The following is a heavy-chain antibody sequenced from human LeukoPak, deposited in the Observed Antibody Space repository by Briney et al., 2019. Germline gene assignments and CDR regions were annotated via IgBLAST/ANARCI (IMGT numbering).Heavy chain of an antibody. CDR1: GYTFTSYY. Sequence: GASVKVSCKASGYTFTSYYMHWVRQAPGQGLEWMGIINPSGGSTSYARKFQGRVTMTRDMSTSTVYMELSSLRSEDTAVYYCARDTGEWLKRSGYFDYWGQGTLVTVSS. D-gene: IGHD5-24*01. J-gene: IGHJ4*02. CDR3: ARDTGEWLKRSGYFDY. CDR2: INPSGGST. V-gene: IGHV1-46*01.